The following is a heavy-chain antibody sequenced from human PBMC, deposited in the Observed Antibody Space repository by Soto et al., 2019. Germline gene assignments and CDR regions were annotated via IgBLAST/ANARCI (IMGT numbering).Heavy chain of an antibody. D-gene: IGHD2-2*01. CDR3: VRWTLGGVVPAEEYYFDY. Sequence: ASVKVSCKASGYTFTSYGISWVRQAPGQGLEWMGWISAYNGNTNYAQKLQGRVTMTTDTSTSTAYMELRSLRSDDTAVYYCVRWTLGGVVPAEEYYFDYWGQGTLVTVSS. V-gene: IGHV1-18*04. CDR1: GYTFTSYG. J-gene: IGHJ4*02. CDR2: ISAYNGNT.